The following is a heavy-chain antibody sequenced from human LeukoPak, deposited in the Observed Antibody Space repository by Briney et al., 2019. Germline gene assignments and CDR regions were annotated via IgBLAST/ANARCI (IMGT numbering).Heavy chain of an antibody. J-gene: IGHJ4*02. CDR1: GFTFSSYA. CDR3: AKVPHAYGEKYYFDY. Sequence: GGSLRLSCAASGFTFSSYAMSWVRQAPRKGLEWVSGISGSGGSTYYADSVKGRFTISRDNSKNTVYLQMNSLRAEDTAVYYCAKVPHAYGEKYYFDYWGQGTLVTVSS. D-gene: IGHD4-17*01. CDR2: ISGSGGST. V-gene: IGHV3-23*01.